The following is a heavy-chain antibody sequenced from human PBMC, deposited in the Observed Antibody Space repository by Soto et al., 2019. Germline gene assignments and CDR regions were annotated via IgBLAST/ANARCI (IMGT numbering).Heavy chain of an antibody. D-gene: IGHD3-22*01. V-gene: IGHV3-23*01. CDR3: AKRRSSHGPYYYDSSGYYYWYFDI. Sequence: GGSLRLSCAASGFTFSSYAMSWVRQAPGKGLEWVSAISGSGGSTYYADSVKGRFTISRDNSKKTMYLQMNSLRAEDTAVYYCAKRRSSHGPYYYDSSGYYYWYFDIWGRGTLVTVSS. CDR2: ISGSGGST. J-gene: IGHJ2*01. CDR1: GFTFSSYA.